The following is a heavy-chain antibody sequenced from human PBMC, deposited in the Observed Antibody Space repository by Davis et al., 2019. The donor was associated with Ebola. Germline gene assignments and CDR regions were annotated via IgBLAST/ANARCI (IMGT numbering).Heavy chain of an antibody. CDR1: GFTFSSYS. CDR3: AKLGGSYGAFDI. Sequence: GGSLRLSCAASGFTFSSYSMHWVRQAPGKGLEWVAFIRYDGSNKYYADSVKGRFTISRDNSKNTLYLQMNSLRAEDTAVYYCAKLGGSYGAFDIWGQGTMVTVSS. V-gene: IGHV3-30*02. D-gene: IGHD5-18*01. J-gene: IGHJ3*02. CDR2: IRYDGSNK.